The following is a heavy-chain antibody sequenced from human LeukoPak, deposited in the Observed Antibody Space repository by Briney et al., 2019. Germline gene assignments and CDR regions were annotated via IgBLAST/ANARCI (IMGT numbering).Heavy chain of an antibody. CDR3: ARSRIAVYYYYMDV. V-gene: IGHV4-59*11. CDR1: GGSISSHY. Sequence: SETLSLTCTVSGGSISSHYWSWIRQPPGKGLEWIGYIYYSGSTNYNTSLKSRVTISVDTSKNQFSLKLSSVTAADTAVYYCARSRIAVYYYYMDVWGKGTTVTVSS. D-gene: IGHD6-19*01. J-gene: IGHJ6*03. CDR2: IYYSGST.